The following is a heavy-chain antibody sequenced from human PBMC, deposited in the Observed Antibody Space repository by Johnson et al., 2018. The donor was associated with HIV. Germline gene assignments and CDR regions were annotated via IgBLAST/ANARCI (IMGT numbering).Heavy chain of an antibody. J-gene: IGHJ3*02. CDR1: EFTFSNHD. V-gene: IGHV3-13*01. CDR3: AREYEAFDI. Sequence: VQLVESGGSVVRPGESLRLSCAASEFTFSNHDMHWVRQTTGKGLEWVSGIAFSGNINQPESVKGRFTISRDNAKNSLYLQMNSLRAEDTAVYYCAREYEAFDIWGQGTMVTVSS. CDR2: IAFSGNI.